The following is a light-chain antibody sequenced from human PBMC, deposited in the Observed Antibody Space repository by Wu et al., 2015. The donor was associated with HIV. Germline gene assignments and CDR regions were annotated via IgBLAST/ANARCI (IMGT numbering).Light chain of an antibody. V-gene: IGKV3-20*01. J-gene: IGKJ5*01. CDR1: QSVNNNY. Sequence: EIVLTQSPGTLSLSPGDRATVSCRASQSVNNNYLAWYQRKPGQAPRLLIYGASIRATGIPDRFSGSGSGTEFTLTISRLKSEDFAVYFCQQYATSITFGQGTRLEIK. CDR3: QQYATSIT. CDR2: GAS.